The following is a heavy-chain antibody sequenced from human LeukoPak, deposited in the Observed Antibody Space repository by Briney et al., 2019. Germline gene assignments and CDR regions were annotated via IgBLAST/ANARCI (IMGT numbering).Heavy chain of an antibody. Sequence: SVKVSCKASGGTFSSYAISWVRQAPGQGLEWMGGIIPIFGTANYAQKFQGRVTITTDESTSTAYMELSSLRSEDTAVYYCARGRYFDSSGYSHFDYWGQGTLVTVSS. CDR2: IIPIFGTA. V-gene: IGHV1-69*05. CDR3: ARGRYFDSSGYSHFDY. D-gene: IGHD3-22*01. J-gene: IGHJ4*02. CDR1: GGTFSSYA.